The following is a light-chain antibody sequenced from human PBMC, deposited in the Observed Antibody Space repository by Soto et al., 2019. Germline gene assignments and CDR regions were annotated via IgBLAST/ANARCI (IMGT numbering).Light chain of an antibody. CDR1: QSVSSN. CDR3: QQYNNWPHT. CDR2: GAS. Sequence: EIVMTQSPATLSVSPGERATLSCRASQSVSSNLAWYHQKPGQAPRLLIYGASTRATGLPARFSGSGYGTEFTHTCSSLQSGDFAVYYCQQYNNWPHTFGQGTKVEIK. J-gene: IGKJ1*01. V-gene: IGKV3-15*01.